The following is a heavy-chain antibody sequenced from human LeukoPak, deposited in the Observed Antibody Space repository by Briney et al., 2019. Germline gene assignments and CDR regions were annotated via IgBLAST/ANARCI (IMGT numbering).Heavy chain of an antibody. D-gene: IGHD3-22*01. CDR3: TTDPDMIVVVITPYFDY. V-gene: IGHV3-30*02. CDR1: GFTFSSYG. J-gene: IGHJ4*02. CDR2: IRYDGSNK. Sequence: GGSLRLSCAASGFTFSSYGMHWVRQAPGKGLEWVAFIRYDGSNKYYADSVKGRFTISRDNSKNTLYLQMNSLKTEDTAVYYCTTDPDMIVVVITPYFDYWGQGTLVTVSS.